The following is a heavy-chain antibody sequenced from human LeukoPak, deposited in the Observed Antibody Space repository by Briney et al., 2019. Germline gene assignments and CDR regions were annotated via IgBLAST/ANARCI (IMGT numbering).Heavy chain of an antibody. V-gene: IGHV3-33*01. J-gene: IGHJ4*02. D-gene: IGHD2-21*01. CDR3: AREGPRGDSQFDY. Sequence: GGSLRLSCAASGFTFSNYGMHGVPQAPGKGREGGTLILYDGSNKYYTDPVNGRLTISRDTSKDTLFLQMNRLRVKDTAVYYCAREGPRGDSQFDYWGQGTLVTVSS. CDR2: ILYDGSNK. CDR1: GFTFSNYG.